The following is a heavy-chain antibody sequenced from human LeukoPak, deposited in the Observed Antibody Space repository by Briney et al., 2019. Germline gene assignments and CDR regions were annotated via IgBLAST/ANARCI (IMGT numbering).Heavy chain of an antibody. CDR2: IDPSDSET. CDR3: ARQTAMGRSGDY. J-gene: IGHJ4*02. V-gene: IGHV5-51*01. D-gene: IGHD5-18*01. CDR1: GYSFTSYW. Sequence: GESLKISCKASGYSFTSYWICWVRQRPGKGLEWMGIIDPSDSETRYTPSSQGQVTISVDKSLTTAYLQWSSLKASDTAMYFCARQTAMGRSGDYWGQGTLVTVSS.